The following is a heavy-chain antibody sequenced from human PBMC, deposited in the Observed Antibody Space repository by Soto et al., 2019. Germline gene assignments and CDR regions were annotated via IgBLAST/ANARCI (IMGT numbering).Heavy chain of an antibody. Sequence: DSVKVSCKASGYTFTSYDINWVRQATGQGLEWMGWMNPNSGNTGYAQKFQGRVTMTRNTSISTAYMELSSLRSEDTAVYYCARRRKNYYYYYGMDVGGQGTTFTVS. CDR1: GYTFTSYD. V-gene: IGHV1-8*01. CDR3: ARRRKNYYYYYGMDV. J-gene: IGHJ6*02. CDR2: MNPNSGNT.